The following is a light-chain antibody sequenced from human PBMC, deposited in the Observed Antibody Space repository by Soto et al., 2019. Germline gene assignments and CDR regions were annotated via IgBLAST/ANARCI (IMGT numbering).Light chain of an antibody. J-gene: IGLJ3*02. CDR2: EVN. Sequence: QSALTQPASVSGSPGQSITISCTGTSSDVGGHNYVSWYQQHPGKAPKLMIYEVNNRPSGVSNRFSGSKSGTTASLTTSGLQAEDEADYYCSSYTNNQRLFGGGTKLTVL. CDR3: SSYTNNQRL. CDR1: SSDVGGHNY. V-gene: IGLV2-14*01.